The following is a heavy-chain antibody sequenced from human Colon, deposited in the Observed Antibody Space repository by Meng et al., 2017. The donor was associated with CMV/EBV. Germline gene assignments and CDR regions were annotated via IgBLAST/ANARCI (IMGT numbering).Heavy chain of an antibody. V-gene: IGHV3-21*01. D-gene: IGHD4-11*01. CDR3: ARDQTTVTKDGMDV. CDR1: GFMFSTYT. Sequence: GESLKISCAASGFMFSTYTMNWVRQAPGKGLEWVSSISYGSTYVEYADSVLGRFTITRDYSKNTLYLQMNSLRAEDTAVYYCARDQTTVTKDGMDVWGQGTTVTVSS. J-gene: IGHJ6*02. CDR2: ISYGSTYV.